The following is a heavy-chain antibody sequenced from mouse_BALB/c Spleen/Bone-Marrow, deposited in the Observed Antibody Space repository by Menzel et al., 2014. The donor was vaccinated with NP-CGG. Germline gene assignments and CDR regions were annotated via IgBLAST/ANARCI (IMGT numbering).Heavy chain of an antibody. Sequence: VQRVESGAELMKPGASVKISCKATGYTFSSYWIEWVKQRPGHGLEWIGEILPGSGSTNYNEKFKGKATFTADTSSNTAYMQLSSLTSEDSAVYYCARSTGTWDFWCQGTPLTVSS. V-gene: IGHV1-9*01. CDR2: ILPGSGST. D-gene: IGHD4-1*02. CDR3: ARSTGTWDF. J-gene: IGHJ2*01. CDR1: GYTFSSYW.